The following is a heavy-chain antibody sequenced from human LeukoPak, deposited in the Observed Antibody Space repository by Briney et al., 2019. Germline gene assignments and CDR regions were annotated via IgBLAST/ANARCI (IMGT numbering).Heavy chain of an antibody. CDR1: GFTFSSYD. Sequence: PGGSLRLSCAASGFTFSSYDFHWVRQATGKGLQWVSAIGTAGDTYYLDSVKGRFTISRENAKNSLYLQMNSLRAGDTAVYYCARDAEHCSNGVSPLAYWGQGPLVTVSS. J-gene: IGHJ4*02. V-gene: IGHV3-13*01. D-gene: IGHD2-8*01. CDR3: ARDAEHCSNGVSPLAY. CDR2: IGTAGDT.